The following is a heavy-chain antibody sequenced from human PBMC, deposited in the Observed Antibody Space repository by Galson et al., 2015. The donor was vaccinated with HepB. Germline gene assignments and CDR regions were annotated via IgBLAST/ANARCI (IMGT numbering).Heavy chain of an antibody. Sequence: SLRLSCAASGFTFSSYAMHWVRQAPGKGLEWVAVISYDGSNKYYADSVKGRFTISRDNSKNTLYLQMNSLRAEDTAVYYCARPIGSYSLQDAFDIWGQGTMVTVSS. CDR1: GFTFSSYA. J-gene: IGHJ3*02. D-gene: IGHD1-26*01. CDR3: ARPIGSYSLQDAFDI. V-gene: IGHV3-30-3*01. CDR2: ISYDGSNK.